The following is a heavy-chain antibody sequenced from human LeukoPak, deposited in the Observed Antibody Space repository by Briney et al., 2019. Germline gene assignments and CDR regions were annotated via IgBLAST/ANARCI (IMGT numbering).Heavy chain of an antibody. J-gene: IGHJ4*02. CDR2: ISGSGGST. CDR3: ATLRETYCGGDCYSFDY. Sequence: AGRSLRLSCAAAGFTFSSYAISWVRQAPGKWLGWVSAISGSGGSTYYADSVKGRFTISRDNSKNTLYLQMNSLRAEDTAVYYCATLRETYCGGDCYSFDYWGQGTLVTVSS. V-gene: IGHV3-23*01. CDR1: GFTFSSYA. D-gene: IGHD2-21*01.